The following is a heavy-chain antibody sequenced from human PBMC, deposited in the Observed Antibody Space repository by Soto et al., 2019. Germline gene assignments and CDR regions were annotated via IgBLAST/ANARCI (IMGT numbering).Heavy chain of an antibody. V-gene: IGHV5-51*01. D-gene: IGHD5-18*01. CDR1: GYSFTSYW. J-gene: IGHJ4*02. CDR2: IYPGDSDT. CDR3: ARNLGCSYGHHSLDY. Sequence: PGESLKISCKGSGYSFTSYWIGWVRQMPGKGLEWMGIIYPGDSDTRYSPSFQGQVTISADKSISTAYLQWSSLKASDTAMYYCARNLGCSYGHHSLDYWGQGTLVTVSS.